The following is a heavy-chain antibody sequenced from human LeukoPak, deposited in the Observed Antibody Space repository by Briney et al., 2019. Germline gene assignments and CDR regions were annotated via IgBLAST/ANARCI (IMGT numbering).Heavy chain of an antibody. D-gene: IGHD3-3*01. Sequence: ASVKVSCKASGYTFTSYDINWVRHATGQGLEWMGWMNPNSGNTGYAQKFQGRVTITRNTSITTAYMELSSLRSDDTAVYYCARGVRFLGPPYSYYYMDVWGKGTTVTVSS. V-gene: IGHV1-8*02. CDR2: MNPNSGNT. CDR3: ARGVRFLGPPYSYYYMDV. CDR1: GYTFTSYD. J-gene: IGHJ6*03.